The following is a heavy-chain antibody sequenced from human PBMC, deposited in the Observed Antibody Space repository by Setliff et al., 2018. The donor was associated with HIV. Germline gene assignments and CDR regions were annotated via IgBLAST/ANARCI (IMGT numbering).Heavy chain of an antibody. Sequence: PSETLSLTCTVSGGSISTATFYWNWIRQPPGKALEWLGIVYYTGSTNYNPSLQSRVSISMDASKNKFSLKVTSVTSADTAVYYCAKGAGFYGDYTFDYWGQGHLVTVSS. CDR2: VYYTGST. V-gene: IGHV4-39*07. CDR3: AKGAGFYGDYTFDY. CDR1: GGSISTATFY. D-gene: IGHD4-17*01. J-gene: IGHJ4*02.